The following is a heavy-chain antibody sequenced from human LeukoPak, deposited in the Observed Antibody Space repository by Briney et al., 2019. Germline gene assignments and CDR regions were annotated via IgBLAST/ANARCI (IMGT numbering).Heavy chain of an antibody. J-gene: IGHJ6*03. D-gene: IGHD1-7*01. CDR1: GGSISTRSYY. CDR2: ISYSGST. CDR3: ARESQPTTSYNYYYYYMDV. Sequence: SETLSLTCTVSGGSISTRSYYWTWIRQPPGKGLEWIGYISYSGSTNYNPSLKSRVTISVDTSKNQFSLKLSSVTAADTAVYYCARESQPTTSYNYYYYYMDVWGKGTTVTVSS. V-gene: IGHV4-61*01.